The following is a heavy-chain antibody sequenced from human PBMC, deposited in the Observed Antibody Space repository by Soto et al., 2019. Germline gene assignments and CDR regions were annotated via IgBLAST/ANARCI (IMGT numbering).Heavy chain of an antibody. Sequence: GESLKISCKGSGYSFTSYWIGWVRQMPGKGLEWMGIIWPGDSDTTYSPSFQGQVTISADKSISTAYLQWSSLKASDTATYYCARRLEVRSYGMDVWGQGTTVTVSS. CDR2: IWPGDSDT. CDR1: GYSFTSYW. V-gene: IGHV5-51*01. CDR3: ARRLEVRSYGMDV. D-gene: IGHD1-7*01. J-gene: IGHJ6*02.